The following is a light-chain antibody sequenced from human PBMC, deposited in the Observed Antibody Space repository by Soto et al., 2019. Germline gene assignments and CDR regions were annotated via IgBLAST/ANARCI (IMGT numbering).Light chain of an antibody. J-gene: IGLJ3*02. CDR3: AAWDDSLKGVV. Sequence: QSVLTQPPSASGTPGQRGTISCSGSSSNIGSNNVNWYQQLPGMAPKLLIYSNNQRPSGVPDRFSGSKSGTSASLAISGLQCEDEADYYCAAWDDSLKGVVFGGVTQLNIL. CDR1: SSNIGSNN. V-gene: IGLV1-44*01. CDR2: SNN.